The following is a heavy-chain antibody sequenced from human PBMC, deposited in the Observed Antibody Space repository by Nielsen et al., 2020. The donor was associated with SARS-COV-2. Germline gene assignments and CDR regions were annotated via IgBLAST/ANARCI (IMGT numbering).Heavy chain of an antibody. CDR2: IRSKANSYAT. Sequence: GESLKISCAASGFTFSSYSMNWVRQASGKGLEWVGRIRSKANSYATAYAASVKGRFTISRDDSKNTAYLQMNSLKTEDTAVYYCTKGPSVATIGYWGQGTLVTVSS. D-gene: IGHD5-12*01. V-gene: IGHV3-73*01. J-gene: IGHJ4*02. CDR1: GFTFSSYS. CDR3: TKGPSVATIGY.